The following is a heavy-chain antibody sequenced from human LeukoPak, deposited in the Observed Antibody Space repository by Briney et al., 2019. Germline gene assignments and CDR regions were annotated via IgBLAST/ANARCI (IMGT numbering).Heavy chain of an antibody. J-gene: IGHJ4*02. CDR3: ARDEDFDY. CDR2: IYYSGST. V-gene: IGHV4-59*12. Sequence: SETLSLTCTVSGGSISSYYWSWIRQPPGKGLEWIGYIYYSGSTNYNPSLKSRVTMSVDTSKNQFSLKLSSVTAADTAVYYCARDEDFDYWGQGTLVTVSS. CDR1: GGSISSYY.